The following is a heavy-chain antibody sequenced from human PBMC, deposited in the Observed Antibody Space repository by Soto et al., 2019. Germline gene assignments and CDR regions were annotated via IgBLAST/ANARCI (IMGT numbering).Heavy chain of an antibody. V-gene: IGHV4-59*11. J-gene: IGHJ4*02. CDR2: VSYSGTT. CDR3: AGIRHIVGRTTYYDT. D-gene: IGHD1-26*01. Sequence: PSETLSLTCTVSGGSFTNLYWTWIRQSPGKRLEWIAYVSYSGTTHYNPSLRSRLTISRDTSRNQFSLRLTSVTTADTAVYFCAGIRHIVGRTTYYDTWGQGLLVTVSS. CDR1: GGSFTNLY.